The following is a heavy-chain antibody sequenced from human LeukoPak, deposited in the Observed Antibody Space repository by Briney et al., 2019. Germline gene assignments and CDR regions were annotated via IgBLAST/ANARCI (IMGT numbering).Heavy chain of an antibody. V-gene: IGHV3-30*02. CDR2: IRYDGSNK. CDR1: GFTFSSYW. CDR3: AKDAGFYGSGSYSEY. D-gene: IGHD3-10*01. Sequence: GGSLRLSCAASGFTFSSYWMSWLRQAPGKGLEWVAFIRYDGSNKYYADSVKGRFTISRDNSKNTLYLQMNSLRAEDTAVYYCAKDAGFYGSGSYSEYWGQGTLVTVSS. J-gene: IGHJ4*02.